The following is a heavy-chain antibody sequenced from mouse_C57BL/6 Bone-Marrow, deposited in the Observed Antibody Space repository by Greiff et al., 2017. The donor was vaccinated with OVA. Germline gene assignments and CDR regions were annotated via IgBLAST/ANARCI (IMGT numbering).Heavy chain of an antibody. CDR2: IYPGSGST. Sequence: QVQLQQPGAELVKPGASVKMSCKASGYTFTSYWITWVKQRPGQGLEWIGDIYPGSGSTNYNEKFKSKATLTVDTSSSTAYMQLSSLTSEDSAVYYCARDVGSSYYAMDYWGQGTSVTVSS. J-gene: IGHJ4*01. CDR3: ARDVGSSYYAMDY. D-gene: IGHD1-1*01. CDR1: GYTFTSYW. V-gene: IGHV1-55*01.